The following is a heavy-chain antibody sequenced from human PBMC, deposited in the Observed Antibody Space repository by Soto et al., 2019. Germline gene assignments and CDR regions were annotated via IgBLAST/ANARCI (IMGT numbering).Heavy chain of an antibody. J-gene: IGHJ4*02. V-gene: IGHV3-23*01. D-gene: IGHD6-13*01. CDR1: GFTFSSYA. CDR3: AKENGFSSSWFDFDY. CDR2: ISGSGGST. Sequence: EVQLLESGGGLVQPGGSLRLSCAASGFTFSSYAMSWVRQAPGKGLEWVSAISGSGGSTYYADSVKGPFTIARDNSKNTLSLQMDSLSAEDTAVYYCAKENGFSSSWFDFDYWGQGTLVTVSS.